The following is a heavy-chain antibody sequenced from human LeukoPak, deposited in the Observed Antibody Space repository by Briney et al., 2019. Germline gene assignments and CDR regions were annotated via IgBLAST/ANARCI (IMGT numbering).Heavy chain of an antibody. D-gene: IGHD3-22*01. CDR2: ATNDGATK. J-gene: IGHJ4*02. Sequence: GRSLRLSCAASGFTFSTYGMHWVRQAPGRGLEWVAVATNDGATKNYADSVKGRFTISRDNSKNTLYMQMNSLRVEDTAVHYCATGSGYFYGHWGQGTLVTVSS. V-gene: IGHV3-33*01. CDR1: GFTFSTYG. CDR3: ATGSGYFYGH.